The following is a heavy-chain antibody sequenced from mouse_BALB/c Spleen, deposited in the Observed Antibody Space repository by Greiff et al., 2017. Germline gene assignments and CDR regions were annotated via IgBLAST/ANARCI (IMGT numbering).Heavy chain of an antibody. CDR3: ARGGAVVATDAMDY. Sequence: EVQVVESGGGLVQPGGSRKLSCAASGFTFSSFGMHWVRQAPEKGLEWVAYISSGSSTIYYADTVKGRFTISRDNPKNTLFLQMTSLRSEDTAMYYCARGGAVVATDAMDYWGQGTSVTVSS. D-gene: IGHD1-1*01. J-gene: IGHJ4*01. CDR1: GFTFSSFG. V-gene: IGHV5-17*02. CDR2: ISSGSSTI.